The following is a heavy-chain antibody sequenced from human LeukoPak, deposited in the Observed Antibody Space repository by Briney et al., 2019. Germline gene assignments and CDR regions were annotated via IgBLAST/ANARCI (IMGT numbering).Heavy chain of an antibody. V-gene: IGHV4-31*03. CDR1: GVSISSGGYY. CDR2: IFYSGST. D-gene: IGHD2-8*02. CDR3: ARAGGVWLEFDY. J-gene: IGHJ4*02. Sequence: ASQTLSLTCTVSGVSISSGGYYWSWIRQHPGKGLEWIGYIFYSGSTYYNPSLKSRVTISVDTSKNQFSLKLSSVTAEATAVYYCARAGGVWLEFDYWGQGTLVTVSS.